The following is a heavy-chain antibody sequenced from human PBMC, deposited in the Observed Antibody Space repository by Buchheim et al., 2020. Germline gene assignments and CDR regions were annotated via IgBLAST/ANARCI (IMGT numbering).Heavy chain of an antibody. CDR2: INHSGST. Sequence: QVQLQQWGAGLLKPSETLSLTCAVYGGSFSGYYWSWIRQPPGKGLEWIGEINHSGSTNYNPSLKSRVTISVDTSKNQFSLKLSSVTTADTAVYYCASETVTKYGMDVWGQGTT. CDR3: ASETVTKYGMDV. D-gene: IGHD4-11*01. J-gene: IGHJ6*02. V-gene: IGHV4-34*01. CDR1: GGSFSGYY.